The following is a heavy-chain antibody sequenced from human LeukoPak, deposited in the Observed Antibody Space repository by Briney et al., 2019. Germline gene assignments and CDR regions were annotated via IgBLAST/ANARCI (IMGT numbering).Heavy chain of an antibody. CDR1: GGSFSGYY. CDR2: INHSGST. CDR3: ARGAIFGVAGDWFDP. Sequence: SETLSLTCAVYGGSFSGYYWSWIRQPPGKGLEWIGKINHSGSTNYNPSLKSRVTISVDTSKNQFSLKLSSVTAADTAVYYCARGAIFGVAGDWFDPWGQGTLVTVSS. V-gene: IGHV4-34*01. D-gene: IGHD3-3*01. J-gene: IGHJ5*02.